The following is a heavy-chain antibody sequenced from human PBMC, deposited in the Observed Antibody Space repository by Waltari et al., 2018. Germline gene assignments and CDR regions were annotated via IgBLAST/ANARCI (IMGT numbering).Heavy chain of an antibody. CDR2: ISSSSSYI. V-gene: IGHV3-21*01. CDR3: ARGVSTVLDY. D-gene: IGHD4-4*01. CDR1: GFTFSRYS. Sequence: EVQLVESGGGLVKPGGSLRLSCAASGFTFSRYSMNWVRQAPGKGLEWVSSISSSSSYIYYADSVKGRFTISRDNAKNSLYLQMNSLRAEDTAVYYCARGVSTVLDYWGQGTLVTVSS. J-gene: IGHJ4*02.